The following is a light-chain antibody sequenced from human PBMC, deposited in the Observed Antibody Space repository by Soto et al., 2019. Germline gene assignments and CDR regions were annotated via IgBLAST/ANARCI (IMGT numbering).Light chain of an antibody. V-gene: IGKV2-28*01. CDR3: MQTLQPPPT. Sequence: DIVMTQSPLSLPVTPGEPASISCRSSQGLLYSNGYNYLDWYVPKPGQSPQLLMYMCSNRDSGVPDRCSGSGSGTDFTLKISRVEAEDVGVYYCMQTLQPPPTFGQGTRLEI. CDR1: QGLLYSNGYNY. CDR2: MCS. J-gene: IGKJ5*01.